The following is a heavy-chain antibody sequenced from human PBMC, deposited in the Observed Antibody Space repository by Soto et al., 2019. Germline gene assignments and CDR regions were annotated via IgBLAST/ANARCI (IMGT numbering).Heavy chain of an antibody. V-gene: IGHV4-34*01. Sequence: KASETLSLTCAVYGGSFSGYYWSWIRQPPGKGLEWIGEINHSGSTNYNPSLKSRVTISVDTSKNQFSLKLSSVTAADTAVYYCASGDYYDSSGYYPDAFDIWGQGTMVTVSS. CDR2: INHSGST. CDR3: ASGDYYDSSGYYPDAFDI. D-gene: IGHD3-22*01. CDR1: GGSFSGYY. J-gene: IGHJ3*02.